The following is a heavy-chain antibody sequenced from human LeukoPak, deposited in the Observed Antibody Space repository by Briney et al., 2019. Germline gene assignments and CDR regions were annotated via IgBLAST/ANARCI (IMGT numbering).Heavy chain of an antibody. CDR3: AKRRHDYGDYYYMDV. J-gene: IGHJ6*03. V-gene: IGHV3-23*01. Sequence: GGSLRLSCAGSGFTFNTYAMSWVRLAPGKGLEWVSGITGTGGNTYYADSVKGRFTISRVNSKNTLYLQMNSLRADDTAVYYCAKRRHDYGDYYYMDVWGKGTTVTVSS. CDR1: GFTFNTYA. CDR2: ITGTGGNT. D-gene: IGHD4-17*01.